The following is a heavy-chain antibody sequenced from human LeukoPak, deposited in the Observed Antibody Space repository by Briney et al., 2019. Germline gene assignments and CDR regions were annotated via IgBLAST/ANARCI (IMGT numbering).Heavy chain of an antibody. Sequence: ASVKVSCKASGYTFTNYYIHWVRQAPGQGLECMGIINPSVGSTSYAQKLQGRVTMTRDTSTGTVYMELSSLRSEDTAVYYCARGGVGATTYVWFDPWGQGTLVTVSS. J-gene: IGHJ5*02. CDR2: INPSVGST. CDR3: ARGGVGATTYVWFDP. V-gene: IGHV1-46*04. D-gene: IGHD1-26*01. CDR1: GYTFTNYY.